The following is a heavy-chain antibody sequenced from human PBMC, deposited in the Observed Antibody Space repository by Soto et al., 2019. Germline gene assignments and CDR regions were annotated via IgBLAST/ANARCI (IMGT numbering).Heavy chain of an antibody. CDR2: ISVYNGNT. CDR1: GYTFTSYG. Sequence: ASVKVSCKASGYTFTSYGSSWVRQAPGQGLEWIGWISVYNGNTNYAQKFQGWVTMTRDTSISTAYMELSRLRSDDTAVYYCARDLGITGTTPYYYGMDVWGQGTTVTVSS. D-gene: IGHD1-20*01. V-gene: IGHV1-18*01. CDR3: ARDLGITGTTPYYYGMDV. J-gene: IGHJ6*02.